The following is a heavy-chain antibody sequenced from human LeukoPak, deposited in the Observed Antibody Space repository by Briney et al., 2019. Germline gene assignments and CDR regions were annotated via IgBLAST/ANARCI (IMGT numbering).Heavy chain of an antibody. CDR3: ARDPYSSTWSYGMDV. J-gene: IGHJ6*02. CDR2: IKQDGSEE. Sequence: GGSLRLSCAASGFTFSSYWMSWVRQAPGRGLEWVANIKQDGSEEVYVGSVKGRFTISRDNAKNSLFLQMNTLRAEDTAVYYCARDPYSSTWSYGMDVWGQGTTVTVSS. V-gene: IGHV3-7*05. CDR1: GFTFSSYW. D-gene: IGHD6-6*01.